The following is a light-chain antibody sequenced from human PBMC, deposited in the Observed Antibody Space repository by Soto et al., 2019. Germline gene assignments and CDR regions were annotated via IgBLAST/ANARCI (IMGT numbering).Light chain of an antibody. J-gene: IGLJ3*02. V-gene: IGLV2-14*03. CDR1: TSDIGDSKY. CDR2: DVS. CDR3: SSYTSSGTVL. Sequence: QSALTQPASVSGSPGQSITISCTGTTSDIGDSKYVSWYQQHPGKAPKLMIYDVSNRPSGVSNRFSGSKSGNTASLTNSGLQAEDEADYYCSSYTSSGTVLFGGGTQLTVL.